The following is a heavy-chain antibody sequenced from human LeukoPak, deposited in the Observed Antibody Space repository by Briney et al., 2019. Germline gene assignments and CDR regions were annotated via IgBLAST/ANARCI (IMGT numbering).Heavy chain of an antibody. CDR3: GSELSSGYYHEMGNRYFQH. J-gene: IGHJ1*01. D-gene: IGHD3-22*01. Sequence: SLKVSCKASGGTFSSYAISWMRQAPGQGLEWMGSIIPIFGTANYAQKFQGRVTITTDESTSTAYMKLSSLRSEDTAVYYCGSELSSGYYHEMGNRYFQHWGQGTLVTVSS. CDR2: IIPIFGTA. V-gene: IGHV1-69*05. CDR1: GGTFSSYA.